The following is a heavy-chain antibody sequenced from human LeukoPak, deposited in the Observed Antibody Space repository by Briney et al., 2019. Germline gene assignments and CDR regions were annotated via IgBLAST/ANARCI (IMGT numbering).Heavy chain of an antibody. Sequence: SETLSLTCAVYGGSFSGYYWSWIRQPPGKGLEWIGEINHSGSTNYNPSLKSRVTISGDTSKNQFSLKLSSVTAADTAVYYCARARMVRGVIIYPYYYYGMDVWGQGTTVTVSS. V-gene: IGHV4-34*01. D-gene: IGHD3-10*01. J-gene: IGHJ6*02. CDR1: GGSFSGYY. CDR3: ARARMVRGVIIYPYYYYGMDV. CDR2: INHSGST.